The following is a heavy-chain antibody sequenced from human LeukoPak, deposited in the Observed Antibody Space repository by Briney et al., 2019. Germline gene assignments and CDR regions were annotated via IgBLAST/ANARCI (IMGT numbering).Heavy chain of an antibody. CDR2: IYYSGST. D-gene: IGHD3-22*01. Sequence: PSETLSLTCTVSGGSISSYYWSWIREPPGKGLERIGYIYYSGSTNYNPSLKSRVTISVDTSKNQFSLKLSSVTAADTAVYYCARVYYAPTGNGMDVWGQGTTVTVSS. CDR3: ARVYYAPTGNGMDV. J-gene: IGHJ6*02. CDR1: GGSISSYY. V-gene: IGHV4-59*01.